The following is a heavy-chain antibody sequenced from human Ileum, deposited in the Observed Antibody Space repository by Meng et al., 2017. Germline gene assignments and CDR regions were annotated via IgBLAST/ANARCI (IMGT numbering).Heavy chain of an antibody. CDR3: AREDDVNTNDY. D-gene: IGHD2-8*01. J-gene: IGHJ4*02. V-gene: IGHV3-7*01. CDR1: GFTFSNYW. Sequence: GESLKISCAASGFTFSNYWMSWFRQAPGRGLEWVSNINQHGTVMDSVDSVKGRFSISRDNAKNSVFLQMDSLRVEDTAVYYCAREDDVNTNDYWGQGTLVTVSS. CDR2: INQHGTVM.